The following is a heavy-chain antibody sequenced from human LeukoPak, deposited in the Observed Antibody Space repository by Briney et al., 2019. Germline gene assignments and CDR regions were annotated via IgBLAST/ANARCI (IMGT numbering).Heavy chain of an antibody. V-gene: IGHV1-2*02. CDR3: ARSRIGSQFDF. J-gene: IGHJ4*02. CDR1: GYIFTGYY. D-gene: IGHD1-26*01. CDR2: INPNSGST. Sequence: ASVKVSCKASGYIFTGYYMHWVRQAAGQGLEWMGWINPNSGSTKFAQKFQGRVTMTRDTSISTAYMDLSRLRSDDTAVYYCARSRIGSQFDFWGQGTLVIVSS.